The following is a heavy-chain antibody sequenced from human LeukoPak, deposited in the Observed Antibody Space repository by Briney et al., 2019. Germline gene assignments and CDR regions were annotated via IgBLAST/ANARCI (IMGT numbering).Heavy chain of an antibody. D-gene: IGHD1-26*01. CDR3: ARAGTYSGSYRFDS. J-gene: IGHJ4*02. V-gene: IGHV4-59*13. Sequence: EPSETLSLTCTVSGGSISSYYWSWIRQPPGKGLEWIGYIYYSGSTDYNPSLKSLVTILVDTSKNQFSLNLSSVTAADTAVYYWARAGTYSGSYRFDSWGQGTLVTVSA. CDR2: IYYSGST. CDR1: GGSISSYY.